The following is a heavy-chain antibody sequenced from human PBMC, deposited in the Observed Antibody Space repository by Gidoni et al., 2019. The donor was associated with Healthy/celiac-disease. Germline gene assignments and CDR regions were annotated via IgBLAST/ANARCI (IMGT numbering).Heavy chain of an antibody. Sequence: VQLVASGGGLVKPGGSLRLSCAASGFTFSSYSMNWVRQAPGKGLEWVSSISSSSSYLSYADSLKGRFTISSDNAKNSLYLQMHSLRAEDTAVYYCARTRPGYYFDYWGQGTLVTVSS. J-gene: IGHJ4*02. D-gene: IGHD6-6*01. CDR2: ISSSSSYL. CDR1: GFTFSSYS. CDR3: ARTRPGYYFDY. V-gene: IGHV3-21*01.